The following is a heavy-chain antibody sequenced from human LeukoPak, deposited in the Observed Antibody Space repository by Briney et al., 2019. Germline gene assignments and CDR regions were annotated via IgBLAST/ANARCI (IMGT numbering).Heavy chain of an antibody. CDR3: ARRVTMVRGYHYYYYMDV. CDR1: GFTFSDYS. Sequence: GGSLRLSCAASGFTFSDYSMNWVRQAPGKGLEWVSYIRTSGSPIYYADSVKGRFTISRDNAKNSLYLQMNSLRAEDTAVYYCARRVTMVRGYHYYYYMDVWGKGTTVTISS. CDR2: IRTSGSPI. V-gene: IGHV3-48*01. D-gene: IGHD3-10*01. J-gene: IGHJ6*03.